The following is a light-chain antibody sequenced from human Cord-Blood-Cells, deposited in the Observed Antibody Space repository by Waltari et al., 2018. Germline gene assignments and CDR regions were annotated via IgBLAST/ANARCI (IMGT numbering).Light chain of an antibody. CDR3: QQSYSTPLT. Sequence: DIQMTQSPSSLSASVGDRVTITCRASQSISSYLNWYQQKPGKAPKLLIYAASSLQSGVPSRFSGSGSGTDFTLTISSLQPEDRATYYCQQSYSTPLTFGGGTKVEIK. CDR2: AAS. V-gene: IGKV1-39*01. CDR1: QSISSY. J-gene: IGKJ4*01.